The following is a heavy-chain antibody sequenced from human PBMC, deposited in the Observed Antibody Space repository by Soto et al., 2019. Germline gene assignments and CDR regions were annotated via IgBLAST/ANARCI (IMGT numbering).Heavy chain of an antibody. D-gene: IGHD3-3*01. CDR1: GGSISSSTYY. CDR2: IYYSGST. Sequence: SETLSLTCTVSGGSISSSTYYWGWIRQPPGKGLEWIGSIYYSGSTYYNPSLKSRVTISVDTSKNQFSLKLSSVTAADTAVYYCASGQDTIFGVVISGYYYYGMDVWGQGTTVTVSS. J-gene: IGHJ6*02. V-gene: IGHV4-39*01. CDR3: ASGQDTIFGVVISGYYYYGMDV.